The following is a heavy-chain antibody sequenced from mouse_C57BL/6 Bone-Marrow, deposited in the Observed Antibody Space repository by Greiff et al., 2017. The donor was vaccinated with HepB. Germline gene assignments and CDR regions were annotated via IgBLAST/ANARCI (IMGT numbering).Heavy chain of an antibody. V-gene: IGHV5-4*03. CDR3: ARRRGNPYYFDY. J-gene: IGHJ4*01. CDR2: ISDGGSYT. Sequence: EVKLMESGGGLVKPGGSLKLSCAASGFTFSSYAMSWVRQTPEKRLEWVATISDGGSYTYYPDNVKGRFTISRDNAKNNLYLQMSHLKSEDTAMYYCARRRGNPYYFDYWGQGTSVTVSS. D-gene: IGHD1-1*01. CDR1: GFTFSSYA.